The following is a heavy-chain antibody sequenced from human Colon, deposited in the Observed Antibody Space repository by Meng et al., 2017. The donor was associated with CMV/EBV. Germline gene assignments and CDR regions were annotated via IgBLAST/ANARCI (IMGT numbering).Heavy chain of an antibody. CDR1: GFTFSNMS. CDR2: MSVGGST. CDR3: AKGFSTGLFNWFDP. J-gene: IGHJ5*02. V-gene: IGHV3-23*01. D-gene: IGHD2-8*02. Sequence: AAFGFTFSNMSMGWVRQVPGKGLEWVSLMSVGGSTYYAESVKGRFIISRDNSKNTLDLQMNSLRADDSAVYYCAKGFSTGLFNWFDPWGQGTLVTVSS.